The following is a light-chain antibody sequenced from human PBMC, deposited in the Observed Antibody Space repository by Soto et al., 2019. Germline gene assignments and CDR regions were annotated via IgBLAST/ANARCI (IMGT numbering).Light chain of an antibody. J-gene: IGKJ3*01. CDR1: QSISSW. CDR3: QQYGT. CDR2: YAS. V-gene: IGKV1-5*01. Sequence: DIQMTQSPSTLSASVGDRVTITCRASQSISSWLAWYQQKPGKAPKLLIYYASSLESGVPSRFSGSGSGTEFTLTISSLQPDDFATYYCQQYGTFGPGNKVAIK.